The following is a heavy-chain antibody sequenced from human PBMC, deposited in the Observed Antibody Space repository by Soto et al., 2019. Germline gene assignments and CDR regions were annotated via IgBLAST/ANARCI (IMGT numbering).Heavy chain of an antibody. CDR2: ISGSGGST. V-gene: IGHV3-23*01. D-gene: IGHD2-21*01. CDR3: AKEKRGDQTRFDY. CDR1: GFTFSSYW. J-gene: IGHJ4*02. Sequence: HPGGSLRLSCAASGFTFSSYWMHWVRQAPGKGLEWVSAISGSGGSTYYADSVKGRFTISRDNSKNTLYLQMNSLRAEDTAVYYGAKEKRGDQTRFDYWGQGSLVTVSS.